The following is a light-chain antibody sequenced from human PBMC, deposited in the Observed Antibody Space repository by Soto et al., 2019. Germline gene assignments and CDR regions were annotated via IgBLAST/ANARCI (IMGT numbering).Light chain of an antibody. V-gene: IGKV3-20*01. Sequence: EIVLTQSPDTLSLSPGEGATLSCRASQRISSNYLAWYQQKPGQAPRLLIYGVSSRATGIPDRFSGSGSGTDFTLTISRLEPEDFAVYYCQQHGTSPLTFGGGTTFGGGTKVEIK. CDR2: GVS. J-gene: IGKJ4*01. CDR1: QRISSNY. CDR3: QQHGTSPLTFGGGTT.